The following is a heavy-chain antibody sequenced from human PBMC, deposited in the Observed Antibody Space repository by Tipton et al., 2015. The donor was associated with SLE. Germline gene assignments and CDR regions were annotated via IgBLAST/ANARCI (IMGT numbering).Heavy chain of an antibody. CDR2: IYYSGST. V-gene: IGHV4-61*01. Sequence: TLSLTCTVSRGSISSTTYFWGWIRQPPGKGLEWIGYIYYSGSTNYNPSLKSRVTISVDTSKNQFSLKLSSVTAADTAVYYCARDGDSTGRSYFQHWGQGTLVTVSS. CDR1: RGSISSTTYF. J-gene: IGHJ1*01. D-gene: IGHD3-22*01. CDR3: ARDGDSTGRSYFQH.